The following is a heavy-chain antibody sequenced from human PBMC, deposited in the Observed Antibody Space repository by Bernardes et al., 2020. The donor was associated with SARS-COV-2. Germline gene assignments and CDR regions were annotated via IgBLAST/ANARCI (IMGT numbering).Heavy chain of an antibody. CDR3: SRGITMVRGVEDTGGHSWGMDV. CDR1: GGSFSGYY. D-gene: IGHD3-10*01. J-gene: IGHJ6*02. V-gene: IGHV4-34*01. CDR2: INHSGDT. Sequence: SESLYLTCAVYGGSFSGYYWSWIRQPPGKGLEWVGEINHSGDTNYNPSLKSRITISVDTSKNQFSLKLSSVTAADTAMYYCSRGITMVRGVEDTGGHSWGMDVWGQGTTVTVSS.